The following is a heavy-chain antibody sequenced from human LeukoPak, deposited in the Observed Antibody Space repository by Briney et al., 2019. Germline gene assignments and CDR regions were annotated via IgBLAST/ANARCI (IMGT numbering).Heavy chain of an antibody. Sequence: SETLSLTCTVSGYSISSGYYWGWIRQPPGKGLEWIGSIYHSGSTYYNPSLKSRVTISVDTSKNQFSLKLSSVTAADTAVYYCARHYYDSSGYPSYYYYYYMDVWGKGTTVTISS. D-gene: IGHD3-22*01. CDR2: IYHSGST. CDR1: GYSISSGYY. CDR3: ARHYYDSSGYPSYYYYYYMDV. J-gene: IGHJ6*03. V-gene: IGHV4-38-2*02.